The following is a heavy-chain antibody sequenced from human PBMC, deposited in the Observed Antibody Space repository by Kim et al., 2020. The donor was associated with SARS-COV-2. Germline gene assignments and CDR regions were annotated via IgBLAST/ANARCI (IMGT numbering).Heavy chain of an antibody. V-gene: IGHV4-39*06. CDR1: GVSVGSSAYY. Sequence: SETLSRTCTVSGVSVGSSAYYWGWFRQPPGKGLEWIGSIYYSGITYYNPSLKSRVTISLDTSKNQFPLKLSSVTAADTAVYYCARGRDIAAARYFDYWGQGTLVTVSS. J-gene: IGHJ4*02. CDR2: IYYSGIT. D-gene: IGHD6-13*01. CDR3: ARGRDIAAARYFDY.